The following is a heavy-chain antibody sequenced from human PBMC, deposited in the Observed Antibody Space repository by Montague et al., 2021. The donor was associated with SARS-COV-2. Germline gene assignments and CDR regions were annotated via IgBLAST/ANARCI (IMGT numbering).Heavy chain of an antibody. V-gene: IGHV4-34*01. D-gene: IGHD3-10*01. CDR1: GGSFSTYS. CDR3: ARLGDGVVPSPILGVGPYYSYYYMDV. CDR2: IHHGGST. Sequence: SETLSLTCAVHGGSFSTYSWNWIRQPPEKGLERIGEIHHGGSTNYNPSLKSRVTISADTSKNQFSLKLPSVAAADTAVYYCARLGDGVVPSPILGVGPYYSYYYMDVWGEGTTVTVSS. J-gene: IGHJ6*03.